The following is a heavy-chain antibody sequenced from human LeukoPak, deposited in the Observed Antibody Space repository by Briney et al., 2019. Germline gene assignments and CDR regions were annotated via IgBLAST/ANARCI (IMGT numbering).Heavy chain of an antibody. V-gene: IGHV3-7*01. CDR3: ARGGRGDY. J-gene: IGHJ4*02. CDR2: IKQDGSEK. Sequence: GGSLRLSCVASGFTFSSYWMSWVRQAPGKGLEWVASIKQDGSEKNYMDSVKGRFTISRDNAKNSLYLQMNSLRAEDTAVYYCARGGRGDYWGQGTLVTVSS. CDR1: GFTFSSYW. D-gene: IGHD3/OR15-3a*01.